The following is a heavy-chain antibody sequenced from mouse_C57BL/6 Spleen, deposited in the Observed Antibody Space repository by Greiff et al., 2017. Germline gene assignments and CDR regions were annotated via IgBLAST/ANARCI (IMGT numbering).Heavy chain of an antibody. Sequence: EVKVVESEGGLVQPGSSMKLSCTASGFTFSDYYMAWVRQVPEKGLEWVANINYDGSSTYYLDSLKSRFIISRDNAKNILYLQMSSLKSEDTATYYCARGWDGNYGYFDVWGTGTTVTVSS. CDR2: INYDGSST. J-gene: IGHJ1*03. CDR3: ARGWDGNYGYFDV. D-gene: IGHD2-1*01. V-gene: IGHV5-16*01. CDR1: GFTFSDYY.